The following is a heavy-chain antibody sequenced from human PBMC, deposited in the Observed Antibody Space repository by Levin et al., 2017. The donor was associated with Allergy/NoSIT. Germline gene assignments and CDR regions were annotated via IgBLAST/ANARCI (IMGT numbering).Heavy chain of an antibody. Sequence: GGSLRLSCAASGFTFSSYSMNWVRQAPGKGLEWVSYISSSSSTIYYADSVKGRFTISRDNAKNSLYLQMNSLRDEDTAVYYCAREWGNSEHYGMDVWGQGTTVTVSS. D-gene: IGHD4-23*01. V-gene: IGHV3-48*02. CDR1: GFTFSSYS. J-gene: IGHJ6*02. CDR2: ISSSSSTI. CDR3: AREWGNSEHYGMDV.